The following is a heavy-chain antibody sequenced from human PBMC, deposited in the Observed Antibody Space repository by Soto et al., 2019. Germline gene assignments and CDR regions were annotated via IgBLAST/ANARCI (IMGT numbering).Heavy chain of an antibody. CDR2: ISGSDGNT. J-gene: IGHJ2*01. CDR1: GFTFSSFA. CDR3: AKDPYGDSPYWSFDL. V-gene: IGHV3-23*01. D-gene: IGHD4-17*01. Sequence: HPGGSLRLSCAASGFTFSSFAMSWVRQAPGKGLEWVSSISGSDGNTYYADSVKGRFTISRDNSKNTLFLQMNSLRAEDTAVYYCAKDPYGDSPYWSFDLWGRGSLVTVSS.